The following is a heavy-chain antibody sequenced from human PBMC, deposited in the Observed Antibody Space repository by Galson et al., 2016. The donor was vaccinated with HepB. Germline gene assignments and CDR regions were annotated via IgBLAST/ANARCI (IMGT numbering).Heavy chain of an antibody. V-gene: IGHV4-39*01. Sequence: ETLSLTCTVSGGSISRSSYYWGWIRQPPGKGLEWIGSIYYSGSTYYNPSLKSRVTISVDTSKNQFSLNLSSVTAADTAVYYCARHSSYYGNFDYWGQGTLVTVSS. D-gene: IGHD2-15*01. CDR3: ARHSSYYGNFDY. J-gene: IGHJ4*02. CDR2: IYYSGST. CDR1: GGSISRSSYY.